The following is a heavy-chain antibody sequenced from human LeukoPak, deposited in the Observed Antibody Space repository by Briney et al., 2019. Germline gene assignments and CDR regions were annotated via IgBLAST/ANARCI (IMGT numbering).Heavy chain of an antibody. V-gene: IGHV1-69*05. CDR3: ARGRGDYGGNTGFGY. J-gene: IGHJ4*02. D-gene: IGHD4-23*01. Sequence: SVKVSCKASGGTFSSYAISWVRQAPGQGLEWMGGIIPIFGTANYAQKFQGRVTITTDESTSTAYMELSSLRSEDTAVYYCARGRGDYGGNTGFGYWGQGTLVIVSS. CDR1: GGTFSSYA. CDR2: IIPIFGTA.